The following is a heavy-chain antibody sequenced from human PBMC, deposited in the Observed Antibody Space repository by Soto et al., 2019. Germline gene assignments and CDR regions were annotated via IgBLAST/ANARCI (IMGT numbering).Heavy chain of an antibody. Sequence: GGSLRLSCASAEVPFSCYAMSWVRPAPGKGLEWVSAISGSGGSTYYADSVKGRFTIFRDNSKNTLYLQMNSLRAEDTAGYYCSKQARGGYVWGSYSNFDYWGQGTPVPVSS. CDR3: SKQARGGYVWGSYSNFDY. D-gene: IGHD3-16*01. CDR2: ISGSGGST. V-gene: IGHV3-23*01. CDR1: EVPFSCYA. J-gene: IGHJ4*02.